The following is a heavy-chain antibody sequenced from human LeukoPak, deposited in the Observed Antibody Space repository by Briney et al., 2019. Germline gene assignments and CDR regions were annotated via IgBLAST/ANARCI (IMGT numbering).Heavy chain of an antibody. D-gene: IGHD5-18*01. CDR3: TRVGYSYGYGY. J-gene: IGHJ4*02. CDR1: GGSFSGYY. V-gene: IGHV4-34*01. Sequence: SETLSLTCAVYGGSFSGYYWSWIRQPPGKGLEWIGEINHSGSTNYNTSLKSRVTISVDTSKNQFSLKVRSITAADTAGYFFTRVGYSYGYGYWGQGPLVTVSS. CDR2: INHSGST.